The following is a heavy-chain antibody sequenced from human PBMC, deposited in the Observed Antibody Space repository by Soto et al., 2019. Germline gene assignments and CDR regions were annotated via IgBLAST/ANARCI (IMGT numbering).Heavy chain of an antibody. CDR3: ARAGGFWSGSTYYFDY. J-gene: IGHJ4*02. CDR2: INWNGGST. Sequence: EVQLVESGGGVVRPGGSLRLSCAASGFTFDDYGMSWVRQAPGKGLVWVSGINWNGGSTGYADSVKGRFTISRDNAKNSLYLQMNSLRAEDTALYHCARAGGFWSGSTYYFDYWGQGTLVTVSS. V-gene: IGHV3-20*01. D-gene: IGHD3-3*01. CDR1: GFTFDDYG.